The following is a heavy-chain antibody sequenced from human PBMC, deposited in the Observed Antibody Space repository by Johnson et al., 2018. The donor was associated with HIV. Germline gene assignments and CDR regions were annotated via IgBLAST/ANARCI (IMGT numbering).Heavy chain of an antibody. CDR1: GFTFSSYG. V-gene: IGHV3-33*06. D-gene: IGHD6-13*01. CDR3: AKCIWGSSLIDAFDI. Sequence: MHLVESGGGVVQPGRSLRLSCAASGFTFSSYGMHWVRQAPGKGLEWVAGMWYDGTKKNYADSVKGRFTISRDNSKNTLHLQRNSLRAEDTAVYYCAKCIWGSSLIDAFDIWGQGTMVTVSS. CDR2: MWYDGTKK. J-gene: IGHJ3*02.